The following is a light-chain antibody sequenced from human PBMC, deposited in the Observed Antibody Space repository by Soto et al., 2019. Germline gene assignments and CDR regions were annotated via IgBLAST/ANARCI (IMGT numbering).Light chain of an antibody. CDR2: GNS. CDR1: SSNIGAGYD. J-gene: IGLJ2*01. V-gene: IGLV1-40*01. Sequence: QSVLTQPPSVSGAPGQRVTISCTGSSSNIGAGYDVHWYQQLPGTAPKLLIYGNSNRPSGVPDRFSGSKSGTSASLAITGLQAEDDADYYCQSYDSSLSVVFGGGTKVIVL. CDR3: QSYDSSLSVV.